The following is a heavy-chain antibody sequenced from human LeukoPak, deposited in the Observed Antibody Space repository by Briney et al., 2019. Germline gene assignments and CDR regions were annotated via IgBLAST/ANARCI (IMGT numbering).Heavy chain of an antibody. Sequence: GGSLRPSCAASGFTFSSYAMSWVRQAPGKGLEWVSAISGSGGSTYYADSVKGRFTISRDNSKNTLYLQMNSLRAEDTAVYYCAKLIAARPRGTFDYWGQGTLVTVSS. CDR1: GFTFSSYA. CDR3: AKLIAARPRGTFDY. CDR2: ISGSGGST. J-gene: IGHJ4*02. V-gene: IGHV3-23*01. D-gene: IGHD6-6*01.